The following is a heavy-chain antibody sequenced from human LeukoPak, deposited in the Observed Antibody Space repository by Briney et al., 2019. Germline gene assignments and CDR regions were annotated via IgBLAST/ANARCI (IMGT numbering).Heavy chain of an antibody. D-gene: IGHD3-22*01. J-gene: IGHJ4*02. V-gene: IGHV4-34*01. CDR2: INHSGST. CDR3: ARTNYYDSSGYPY. CDR1: GGSFSGYY. Sequence: PSETLSLTCAVYGGSFSGYYWSWIRHPPGKGLEWVGEINHSGSTNYNPSLKSRVTISVDTSKNQFSLKLSSVTAADTAVYYCARTNYYDSSGYPYWGQGTLVTVSS.